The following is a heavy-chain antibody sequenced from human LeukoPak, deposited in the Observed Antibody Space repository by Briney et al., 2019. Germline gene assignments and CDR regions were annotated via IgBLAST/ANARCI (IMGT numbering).Heavy chain of an antibody. J-gene: IGHJ4*02. CDR3: AKDSERGYSGYGIFDY. CDR1: GFTFSSYW. CDR2: IKQDGSEK. Sequence: PGGSLRLSCAATGFTFSSYWMSWVRQAPGKGLEWVANIKQDGSEKYYVDSVKGRFTISRDNSKNTLYLQMNSLRAEDTAVYYCAKDSERGYSGYGIFDYWGQGTLVTVSS. D-gene: IGHD5-12*01. V-gene: IGHV3-7*01.